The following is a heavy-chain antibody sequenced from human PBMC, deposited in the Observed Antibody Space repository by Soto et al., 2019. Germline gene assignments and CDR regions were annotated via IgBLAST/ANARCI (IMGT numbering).Heavy chain of an antibody. CDR3: AKGVPGIAVAGTGYFQH. J-gene: IGHJ1*01. CDR1: GFSFSSYG. V-gene: IGHV3-33*06. CDR2: IWYDGSNR. D-gene: IGHD6-19*01. Sequence: SLRLSCAASGFSFSSYGMHWVRQAPGKGLEWVAVIWYDGSNRYHADSVKGRFTISRDNSKNTLYLQMNSLRAEDTAVYYCAKGVPGIAVAGTGYFQHWGQGTLVTVSS.